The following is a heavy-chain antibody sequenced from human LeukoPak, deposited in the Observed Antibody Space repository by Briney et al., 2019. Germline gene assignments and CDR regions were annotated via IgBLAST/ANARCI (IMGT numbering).Heavy chain of an antibody. V-gene: IGHV1-2*02. CDR3: ARRTVTTFRWFDP. CDR1: GYTFTGYY. Sequence: ASVKVSCKASGYTFTGYYMHWVRQAPGQGLEWMGWINPNSGGTNYAQKFQGRVTMTRDTSIRTAYMELSRLRSDDTAVYYCARRTVTTFRWFDPWGQGTLVTVSS. CDR2: INPNSGGT. D-gene: IGHD4-17*01. J-gene: IGHJ5*02.